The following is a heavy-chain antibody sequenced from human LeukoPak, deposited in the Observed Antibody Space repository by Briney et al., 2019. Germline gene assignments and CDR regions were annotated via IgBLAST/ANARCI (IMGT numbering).Heavy chain of an antibody. Sequence: ASVKVSCKASGGTFSSYAISWVRQAPGQGLEWMGWINTNTGNPTYAQGFTGRFVFSLETSVSTAYLQISSLKAEYTAVYYCAKNQLWFGGKTDVWGKGTTVTVSS. CDR2: INTNTGNP. V-gene: IGHV7-4-1*02. D-gene: IGHD3-10*01. J-gene: IGHJ6*04. CDR1: GGTFSSYA. CDR3: AKNQLWFGGKTDV.